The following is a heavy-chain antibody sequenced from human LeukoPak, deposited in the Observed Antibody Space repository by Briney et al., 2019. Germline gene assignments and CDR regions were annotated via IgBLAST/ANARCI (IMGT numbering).Heavy chain of an antibody. J-gene: IGHJ4*02. CDR3: ARLTAAGTVDY. CDR2: IYYSGST. V-gene: IGHV4-59*08. D-gene: IGHD6-13*01. Sequence: SETLSLTCTVTGGSISGYYWTWIRQSPGKGLEWLGYIYYSGSTNYNPSLKSRVTMSVDTSKNQFSLKLSSVTAADTAVYYCARLTAAGTVDYWGQGTLVTVSS. CDR1: GGSISGYY.